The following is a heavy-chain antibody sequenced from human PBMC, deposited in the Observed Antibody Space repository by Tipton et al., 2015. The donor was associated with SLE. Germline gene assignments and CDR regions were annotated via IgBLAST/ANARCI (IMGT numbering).Heavy chain of an antibody. CDR3: ARDQGYDILYYYYYMDV. Sequence: TLSLTCAVYGGPFSGYYWSWIRQPPGKGLEWIGEINHSGSPNYNPSLKSRVTISVDTSKNQFSLKLSSVTAADTAVYYCARDQGYDILYYYYYMDVWGKGTTVTVSS. J-gene: IGHJ6*03. CDR1: GGPFSGYY. V-gene: IGHV4-34*01. CDR2: INHSGSP. D-gene: IGHD3-9*01.